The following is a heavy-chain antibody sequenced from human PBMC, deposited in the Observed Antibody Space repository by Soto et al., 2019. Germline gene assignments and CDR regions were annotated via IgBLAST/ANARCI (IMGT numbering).Heavy chain of an antibody. CDR1: GGSVSSGSYY. D-gene: IGHD5-12*01. J-gene: IGHJ4*02. Sequence: SETLSLTCTVSGGSVSSGSYYWSWIRQPPGKGLEWIGYIYYSGSTNYNPSLKSRVTISVDTSKNQFSLKLSSLTAADTAVYYCARSGYLYYFDYWGQGTLVTVSS. CDR2: IYYSGST. CDR3: ARSGYLYYFDY. V-gene: IGHV4-61*01.